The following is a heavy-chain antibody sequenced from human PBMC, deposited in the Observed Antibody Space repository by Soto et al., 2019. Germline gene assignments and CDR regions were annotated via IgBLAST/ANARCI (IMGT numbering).Heavy chain of an antibody. CDR3: ARVYFHGYCSGGSCYSNWFDP. J-gene: IGHJ5*02. V-gene: IGHV6-1*01. Sequence: SQTLSLTCAISGDSVSSNSAAWNWIRQSPSRGLEWLGRTYYRSKWYNDYVVSVKSRITINPDTSKNQFSLQLNSVTPEDTAVYYCARVYFHGYCSGGSCYSNWFDPWGQGTLVTVSS. D-gene: IGHD2-15*01. CDR2: TYYRSKWYN. CDR1: GDSVSSNSAA.